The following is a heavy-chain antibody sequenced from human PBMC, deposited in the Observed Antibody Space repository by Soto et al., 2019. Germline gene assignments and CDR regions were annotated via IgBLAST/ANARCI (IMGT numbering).Heavy chain of an antibody. D-gene: IGHD2-8*01. J-gene: IGHJ5*02. CDR2: IYYSGST. Sequence: PSETLSLTCTVSGGSISSSSYYWGWIRQPPGKGLEWIGSIYYSGSTYYNPSLKSRVTISVDTSKNQFSLKLSSVTAADTAVYYCARQFPLTPNWFDPWGQGTLVTVSS. CDR1: GGSISSSSYY. V-gene: IGHV4-39*01. CDR3: ARQFPLTPNWFDP.